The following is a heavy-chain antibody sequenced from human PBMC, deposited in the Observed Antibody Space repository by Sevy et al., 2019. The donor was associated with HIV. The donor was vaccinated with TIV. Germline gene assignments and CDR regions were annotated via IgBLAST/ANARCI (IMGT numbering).Heavy chain of an antibody. CDR1: GFTFSKYS. CDR3: AREGCTKPHDY. D-gene: IGHD2-8*01. J-gene: IGHJ4*02. Sequence: GGSLRLSCEASGFTFSKYSMSWVRQAPGKGLEWVSIFSFGCGRINYADSVKGRFTIPRDDSKNTLYLQMNSLRAEDTAVYYCAREGCTKPHDYWGQGTLVTVSS. V-gene: IGHV3-23*03. CDR2: FSFGCGRI.